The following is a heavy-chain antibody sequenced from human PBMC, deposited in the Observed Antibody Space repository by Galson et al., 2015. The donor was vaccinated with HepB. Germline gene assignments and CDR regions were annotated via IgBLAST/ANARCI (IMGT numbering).Heavy chain of an antibody. CDR3: ASQDGHI. CDR1: GDSVSSDSAA. D-gene: IGHD4-17*01. V-gene: IGHV6-1*01. J-gene: IGHJ4*02. CDR2: TYYRSKWYN. Sequence: CAISGDSVSSDSAAWNWIRQSPSRGLEWLGRTYYRSKWYNDYAVSVKSRIIINPGTSKNQFSLQLKSVTPEDTAVYYCASQDGHIWGQGTLVTVSA.